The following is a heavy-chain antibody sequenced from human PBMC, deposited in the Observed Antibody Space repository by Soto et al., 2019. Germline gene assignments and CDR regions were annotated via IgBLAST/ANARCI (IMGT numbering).Heavy chain of an antibody. CDR1: GGSISSSSYY. CDR2: IYYSGST. D-gene: IGHD3-22*01. Sequence: SETLSLTCSVSGGSISSSSYYWGWIRQPPGKGLEWIGSIYYSGSTYYNPSLKSRVTISVDTSKNQFSLKLSSVTAADTAVYYCARTSYDSSGTAADPWGQGTLVTVSS. V-gene: IGHV4-39*07. J-gene: IGHJ5*02. CDR3: ARTSYDSSGTAADP.